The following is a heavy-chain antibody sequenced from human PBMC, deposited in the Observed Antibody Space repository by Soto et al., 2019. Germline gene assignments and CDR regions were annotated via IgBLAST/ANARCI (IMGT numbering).Heavy chain of an antibody. CDR2: IVVGSGNT. J-gene: IGHJ6*02. CDR1: GFTFTSSA. CDR3: AADGSSSWYYYYYGMDV. V-gene: IGHV1-58*01. D-gene: IGHD6-13*01. Sequence: SVEVSCKASGFTFTSSAVQWVRQARGQRLEWIGWIVVGSGNTNYAQKFQERVTITRDMSTSTAYMELSSLRSEDTAVYYCAADGSSSWYYYYYGMDVWGQGTTVTVSS.